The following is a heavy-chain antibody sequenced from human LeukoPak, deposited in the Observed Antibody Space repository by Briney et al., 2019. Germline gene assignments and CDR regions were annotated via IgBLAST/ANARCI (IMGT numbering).Heavy chain of an antibody. D-gene: IGHD5-12*01. CDR1: GFTFSSYG. J-gene: IGHJ4*02. CDR3: VKQGYSGFPGGGYFDY. Sequence: GGSLRLSCAASGFTFSSYGMHWVRQAPGKGLEWVAVISYDGSNKYYADSVKGRFTISRDNSKNTLYLQMNSLRAEDTAVYYCVKQGYSGFPGGGYFDYWGQGTLVTVSS. V-gene: IGHV3-30*18. CDR2: ISYDGSNK.